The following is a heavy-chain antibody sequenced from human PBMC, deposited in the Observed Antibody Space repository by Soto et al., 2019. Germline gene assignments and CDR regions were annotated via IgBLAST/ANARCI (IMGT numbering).Heavy chain of an antibody. CDR2: INHSGST. V-gene: IGHV4-34*01. CDR1: GGSFSGYY. J-gene: IGHJ4*02. Sequence: SETLSLTCAVYGGSFSGYYWSWIRQPPGKGLEWIGEINHSGSTNYNPSLKSRVTISVDTSKNQFSLKLSSVTAADTAVYYCARGVISSNYASHEKLRYFDYWGQGTLVTVSS. D-gene: IGHD1-7*01. CDR3: ARGVISSNYASHEKLRYFDY.